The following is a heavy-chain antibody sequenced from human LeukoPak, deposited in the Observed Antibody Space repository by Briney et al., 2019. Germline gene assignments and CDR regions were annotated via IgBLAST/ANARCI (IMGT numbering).Heavy chain of an antibody. D-gene: IGHD2-15*01. Sequence: PSETLSLTCTVAGGSISSFYWSWIRQPPGKGLEWIGYIYYSGSTNYNPSLKSRVTISIDMSKNQCSLKLNSVTATATDVYYCWLERVVADYFDLWGQGALVTGSS. J-gene: IGHJ4*02. CDR3: WLERVVADYFDL. CDR1: GGSISSFY. V-gene: IGHV4-59*12. CDR2: IYYSGST.